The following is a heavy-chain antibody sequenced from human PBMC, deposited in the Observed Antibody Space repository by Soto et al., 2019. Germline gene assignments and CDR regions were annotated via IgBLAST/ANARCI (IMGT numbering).Heavy chain of an antibody. J-gene: IGHJ4*02. D-gene: IGHD2-15*01. CDR2: INPNSGGT. Sequence: ASVKVSCKASGYTFTGYYMHWVRQAPGQGLEWMGWINPNSGGTNYAQKFQGWVTMTRDTSISTAYMELSRLRSEDTAVYYCARAYCSGGSCYGFDYWGQGTLVTVSS. V-gene: IGHV1-2*04. CDR1: GYTFTGYY. CDR3: ARAYCSGGSCYGFDY.